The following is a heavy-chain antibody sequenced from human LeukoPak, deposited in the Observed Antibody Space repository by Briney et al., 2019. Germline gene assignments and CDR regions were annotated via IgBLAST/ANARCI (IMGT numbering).Heavy chain of an antibody. D-gene: IGHD1-14*01. V-gene: IGHV4-39*01. CDR2: IYSGGMT. CDR3: ARHFDHPTAYFDS. J-gene: IGHJ4*02. CDR1: GHSISSGDYY. Sequence: PSETLSLTCTLTGHSISSGDYYWSCLPQPPGKGLEWIASIYSGGMTFYSPSLTSRLTISADTSRNHFSLRLSSVTAADTALYFCARHFDHPTAYFDSWGQGSLVTVSS.